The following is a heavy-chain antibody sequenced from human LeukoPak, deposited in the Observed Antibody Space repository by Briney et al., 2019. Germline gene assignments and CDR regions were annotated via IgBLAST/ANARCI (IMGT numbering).Heavy chain of an antibody. V-gene: IGHV3-48*03. CDR1: GFTFSSYE. CDR2: ISSSGSTI. CDR3: ARDGGGYYDSSGYYFFDY. J-gene: IGHJ4*02. Sequence: GGSLRLSCAASGFTFSSYEMNWVRQAPGKGLEWVSYISSSGSTIYYADSVKGRFTISRDNAKNSLYLQMNSLRAEDTAVYYCARDGGGYYDSSGYYFFDYWGQGTLVTVSS. D-gene: IGHD3-22*01.